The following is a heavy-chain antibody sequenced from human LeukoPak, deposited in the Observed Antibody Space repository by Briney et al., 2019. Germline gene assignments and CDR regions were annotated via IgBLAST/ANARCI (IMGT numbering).Heavy chain of an antibody. CDR3: TRGCSGGSCSRDAMDV. CDR2: IFPIDSET. V-gene: IGHV5-51*01. CDR1: AYSFSSDW. J-gene: IGHJ6*04. Sequence: GESLKSSCKASAYSFSSDWIAWVRQMPGKDLEWMGIIFPIDSETTYSPSFQGQVTISADKSISTAYLQWSSLKASDTAMDYCTRGCSGGSCSRDAMDVWGKGTMVTVSS. D-gene: IGHD2-15*01.